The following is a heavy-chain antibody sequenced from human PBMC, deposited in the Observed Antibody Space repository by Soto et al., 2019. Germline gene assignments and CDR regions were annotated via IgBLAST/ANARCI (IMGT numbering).Heavy chain of an antibody. V-gene: IGHV4-34*01. CDR2: INHSGST. CDR3: ARGIFKPDYYYMDV. Sequence: PSETLSLTCAVYGGSFSGYYWSWIRQPPGKGLEWIGEINHSGSTNYNPSLKSRVTISVDTSKNQFSLKLSSVTAADTAVYYCARGIFKPDYYYMDVWGKGTTVTVSS. J-gene: IGHJ6*03. CDR1: GGSFSGYY.